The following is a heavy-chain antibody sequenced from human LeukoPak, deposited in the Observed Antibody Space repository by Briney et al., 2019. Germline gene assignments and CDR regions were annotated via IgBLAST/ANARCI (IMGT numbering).Heavy chain of an antibody. CDR3: AKTRHVLDYYDSSGTNGGFDY. J-gene: IGHJ4*02. D-gene: IGHD3-22*01. Sequence: RPGGSLRLSCAASGFTFSSYAMSWVRQAPGKGLEWVSVISGSGGSTYYADSVKGRFTISRDNSKNTLYLRMNSLRAEDTAVYYCAKTRHVLDYYDSSGTNGGFDYWGQGTLVTVSS. V-gene: IGHV3-23*01. CDR1: GFTFSSYA. CDR2: ISGSGGST.